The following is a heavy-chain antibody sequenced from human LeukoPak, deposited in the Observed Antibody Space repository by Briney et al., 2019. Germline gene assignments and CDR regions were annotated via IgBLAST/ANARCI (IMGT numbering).Heavy chain of an antibody. CDR2: IYSSGST. V-gene: IGHV4-59*01. J-gene: IGHJ4*02. Sequence: SETLSLTCTVSGGSISSYYWSWIRQPPGKGLEWIGYIYSSGSTNYNPSLKSRVTISVDTSKNQSSLKLSSVTAADTAVYYCARGRGYSYGLLDYWGQGTLVTVSS. D-gene: IGHD5-18*01. CDR1: GGSISSYY. CDR3: ARGRGYSYGLLDY.